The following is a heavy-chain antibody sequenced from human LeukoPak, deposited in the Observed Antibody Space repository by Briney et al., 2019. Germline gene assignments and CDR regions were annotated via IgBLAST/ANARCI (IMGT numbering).Heavy chain of an antibody. Sequence: SGTLSLTCTVSGGSISSGSYFWSWVRQPAGKGLEWIGRIYISGSTNYNASLKSRVTISIDTSKNQLSLKLSSATAADTAVYYCAREPHSSGSYSGDAFDIWGQGTMVTVSS. CDR2: IYISGST. D-gene: IGHD1-26*01. V-gene: IGHV4-61*02. J-gene: IGHJ3*02. CDR1: GGSISSGSYF. CDR3: AREPHSSGSYSGDAFDI.